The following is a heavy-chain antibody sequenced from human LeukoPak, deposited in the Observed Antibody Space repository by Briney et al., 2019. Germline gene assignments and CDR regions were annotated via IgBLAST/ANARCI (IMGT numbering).Heavy chain of an antibody. V-gene: IGHV4-39*01. CDR2: IYYSGST. CDR3: ARHVIDTSGYYLAYFDY. CDR1: GGSISSSSYY. D-gene: IGHD3-22*01. Sequence: SETLSLTCTVSGGSISSSSYYWGWIRQPPGQGLEWIGSIYYSGSTYYNPPLKSRVTISVDTSKNQFSLKLSSVTAADTAVYYCARHVIDTSGYYLAYFDYWGQGTLVTVSS. J-gene: IGHJ4*02.